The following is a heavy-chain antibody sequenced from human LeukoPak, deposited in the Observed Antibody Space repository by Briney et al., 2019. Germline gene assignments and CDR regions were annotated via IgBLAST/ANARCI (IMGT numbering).Heavy chain of an antibody. CDR3: AQKGGTDH. D-gene: IGHD2-15*01. CDR1: GFTFSSYW. Sequence: GGSLRLSCAASGFTFSSYWMNWARQAPGKGLEWISHISSTSGAVYYADSVKGRFTISRDNAKNSLYLQMSSLRNEDTAIYYCAQKGGTDHWGQGTLVTVSS. J-gene: IGHJ4*02. CDR2: ISSTSGAV. V-gene: IGHV3-48*02.